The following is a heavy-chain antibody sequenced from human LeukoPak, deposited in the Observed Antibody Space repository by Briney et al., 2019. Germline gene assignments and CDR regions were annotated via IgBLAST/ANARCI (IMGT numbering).Heavy chain of an antibody. CDR1: GFTFSSYA. CDR3: AKALSEIYCSGTSCYLLDY. J-gene: IGHJ4*02. CDR2: ISGSGGST. V-gene: IGHV3-23*01. D-gene: IGHD2-2*01. Sequence: GGSLRLSCAASGFTFSSYAMSWVRQAPGKGLEWVSAISGSGGSTYYADSVKGRFTISRDNSKNTLYLQMNSLRAEDTAVYYCAKALSEIYCSGTSCYLLDYWGQGTLVTVSS.